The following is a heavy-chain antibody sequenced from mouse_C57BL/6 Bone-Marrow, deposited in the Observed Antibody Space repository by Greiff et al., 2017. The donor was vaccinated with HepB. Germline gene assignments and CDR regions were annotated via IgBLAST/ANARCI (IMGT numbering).Heavy chain of an antibody. D-gene: IGHD3-1*01. Sequence: VQLQQSGPGLVKPSQTVFLTCTVTGISITTGNYRWSWIRQFPGNKLEWIGYIYYSGTITYNPSLTSRTTITRDTPKNQFFLEMNSLTAEDTATYYCAREGAYYYAMDYWGQGTSVTVSS. V-gene: IGHV3-5*01. CDR2: IYYSGTI. CDR3: AREGAYYYAMDY. CDR1: GISITTGNYR. J-gene: IGHJ4*01.